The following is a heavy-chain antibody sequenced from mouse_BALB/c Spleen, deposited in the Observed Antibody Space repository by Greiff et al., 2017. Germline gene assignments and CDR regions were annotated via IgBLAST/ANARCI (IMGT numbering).Heavy chain of an antibody. CDR3: ARSYYYGSSTGYFDV. D-gene: IGHD1-1*01. CDR1: GYAFSSYW. V-gene: IGHV1-80*01. CDR2: IYPGDGDT. Sequence: QVQLQQSGAELVRPGSSVKISCKASGYAFSSYWMNWVKQRPGQGLEWIGQIYPGDGDTNYNGKFKGKATLTADKSSSTAYMQLSSLTSEDSAVYFCARSYYYGSSTGYFDVWGAGTTVTVSS. J-gene: IGHJ1*01.